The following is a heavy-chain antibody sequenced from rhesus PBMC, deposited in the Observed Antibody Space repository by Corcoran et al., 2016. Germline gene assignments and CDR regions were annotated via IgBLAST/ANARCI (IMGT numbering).Heavy chain of an antibody. D-gene: IGHD2-2*01. CDR2: IDGNTAST. V-gene: IGHV4-73*01. CDR1: GGSITGYY. CDR3: ARDGMGYCTSTTCYLHNRFDV. Sequence: QVKLQQWGEGLVKPSETLSLTCAVYGGSITGYYWSWIRQPPGKGLEWIGNIDGNTASTNNTPSHKNLVTISNETSKNQFSLKLSSVTAADTAVYYCARDGMGYCTSTTCYLHNRFDVWGPGVLVTVSS. J-gene: IGHJ5-1*01.